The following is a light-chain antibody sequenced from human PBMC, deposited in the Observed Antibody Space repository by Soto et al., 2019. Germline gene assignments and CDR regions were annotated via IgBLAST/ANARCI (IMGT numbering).Light chain of an antibody. J-gene: IGLJ1*01. Sequence: SVLTQPASVSGSPGQSITISCTGTSSDVGGYNYVSWYQQHPGKAPKLMIYDVSNRPSGVSNRFSGSKSGNTASLTISWLQAEDEADYYCSSYTSSSTLENVFGTGTKVTVL. V-gene: IGLV2-14*01. CDR3: SSYTSSSTLENV. CDR1: SSDVGGYNY. CDR2: DVS.